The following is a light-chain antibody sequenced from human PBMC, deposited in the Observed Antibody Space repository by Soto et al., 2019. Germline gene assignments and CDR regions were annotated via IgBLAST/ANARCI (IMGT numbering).Light chain of an antibody. Sequence: QSVLTQPPSASGTPGQRVSISCSGSSSNIGANSVNWYQHLPGTAPRLLIYNNIQRPSGVPDRFSGSKSGTSVSLALSGLQSEDEGYYYCPSWDDSLRSYVCGSGTKLPVL. CDR1: SSNIGANS. CDR3: PSWDDSLRSYV. V-gene: IGLV1-44*01. J-gene: IGLJ1*01. CDR2: NNI.